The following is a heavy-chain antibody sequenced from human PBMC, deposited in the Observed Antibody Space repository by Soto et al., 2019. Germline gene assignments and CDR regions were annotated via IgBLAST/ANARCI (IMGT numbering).Heavy chain of an antibody. CDR2: IWFDGSNK. J-gene: IGHJ4*02. CDR1: GFTFSSYG. V-gene: IGHV3-33*01. Sequence: QVQLVESGGGVVQPARSLRLSCAASGFTFSSYGMHWVRQAPGKGLEWVAVIWFDGSNKFYADSVKCRFTISRDNSKNTVSLQMNSLRDEDSAAYYCATTGPYWGQGTLVTVSS. CDR3: ATTGPY.